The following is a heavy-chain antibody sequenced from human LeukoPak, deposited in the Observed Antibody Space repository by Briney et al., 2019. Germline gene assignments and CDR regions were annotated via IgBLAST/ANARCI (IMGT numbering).Heavy chain of an antibody. Sequence: GRSLRLSCAASGFTFSSYAMHWARQAPGKGLEWVSSLTTDGGSTEYADSVKGRFTISRDNSKNTLYLQVSSLRAEDTALYYCAKSLVRWAFDYWGQGTLVTVSS. CDR3: AKSLVRWAFDY. D-gene: IGHD2-8*02. CDR1: GFTFSSYA. V-gene: IGHV3-23*01. J-gene: IGHJ4*02. CDR2: LTTDGGST.